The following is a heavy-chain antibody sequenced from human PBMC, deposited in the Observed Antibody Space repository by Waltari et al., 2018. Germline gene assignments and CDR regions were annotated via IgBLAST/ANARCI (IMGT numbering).Heavy chain of an antibody. CDR1: GYTFTGSF. CDR3: ARLHSNSLGMDV. D-gene: IGHD3-22*01. CDR2: INPLSGAA. Sequence: VQSGAEVKKPGASVQVSCKASGYTFTGSFIHWVRQAPGQGLEWVGWINPLSGAANSAQRLLGRVTLSTDTSIDTAYMELSGLESGDTALYYCARLHSNSLGMDVWGQGTAVTVSS. V-gene: IGHV1-2*02. J-gene: IGHJ6*02.